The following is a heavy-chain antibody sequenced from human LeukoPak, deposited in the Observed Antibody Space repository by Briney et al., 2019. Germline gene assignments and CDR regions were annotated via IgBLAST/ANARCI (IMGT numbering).Heavy chain of an antibody. CDR3: ARDPSTSGHNWFDP. V-gene: IGHV1-2*02. CDR1: GYTFTGYY. Sequence: ASVKVSCKASGYTFTGYYMHWVRPSTGQGLEWMGWINPNSCGTNYAQKFQGRVTMTRDTSISTAYMVLSRLRSDDTAVYYCARDPSTSGHNWFDPWGQGTLVTVSS. J-gene: IGHJ5*02. D-gene: IGHD2-2*01. CDR2: INPNSCGT.